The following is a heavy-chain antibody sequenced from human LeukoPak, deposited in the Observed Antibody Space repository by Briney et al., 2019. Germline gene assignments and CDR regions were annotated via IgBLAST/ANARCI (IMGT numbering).Heavy chain of an antibody. CDR3: ARGLIAVAGYSNY. CDR2: IYSGGSK. Sequence: GGSLRLSCAASGFTVSSNYMSWVRQAPGKGLEWVSVIYSGGSKYYADSAKGRFTISRDNAKNSLYLQMNSLRAEDTAVYYCARGLIAVAGYSNYWGQGTLVTVSS. D-gene: IGHD6-19*01. CDR1: GFTVSSNY. J-gene: IGHJ4*02. V-gene: IGHV3-53*01.